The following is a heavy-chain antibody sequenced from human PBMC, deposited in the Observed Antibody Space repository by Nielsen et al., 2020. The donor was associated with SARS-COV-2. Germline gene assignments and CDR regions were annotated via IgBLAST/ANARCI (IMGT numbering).Heavy chain of an antibody. Sequence: GESLKISCKGSGYSFTSYWIGWVRQMPGKGLKWMGIIYPGDSDTRYSPSFQGQVTISADKSISTAYLQWSSLKASDTAMYYCAGHLAAAGPGYYYGMDVWGQGTTVTVSS. CDR2: IYPGDSDT. CDR1: GYSFTSYW. J-gene: IGHJ6*02. D-gene: IGHD6-13*01. V-gene: IGHV5-51*01. CDR3: AGHLAAAGPGYYYGMDV.